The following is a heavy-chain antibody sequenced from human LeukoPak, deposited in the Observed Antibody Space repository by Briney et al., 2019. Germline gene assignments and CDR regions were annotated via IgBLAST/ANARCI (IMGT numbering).Heavy chain of an antibody. D-gene: IGHD3-3*01. V-gene: IGHV4-39*01. Sequence: SETLSLTCTVSGYSISSSPYYWGWIRQPPGKGLEWIGNNFYTGSTHYNPSLKSRVTISVDTSKNQFSLKLSSVTAADTAVYYCARGFGVVNWFDPWGQGTLVTVSS. CDR1: GYSISSSPYY. J-gene: IGHJ5*02. CDR3: ARGFGVVNWFDP. CDR2: NFYTGST.